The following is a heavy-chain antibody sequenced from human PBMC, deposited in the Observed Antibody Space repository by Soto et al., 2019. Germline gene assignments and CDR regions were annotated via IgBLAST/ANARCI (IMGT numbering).Heavy chain of an antibody. Sequence: GGSLRLSCAASGFTFSSYAMSWVRQTPGKGPEWVSAISGDGDSTYYADSVQGRFTISRDNSKNTLYLQMNSLRAEGTAIYYCAASSSSGPIYYYYGMDVWGRGTTVTVSS. V-gene: IGHV3-23*01. CDR3: AASSSSGPIYYYYGMDV. D-gene: IGHD6-6*01. CDR1: GFTFSSYA. J-gene: IGHJ6*02. CDR2: ISGDGDST.